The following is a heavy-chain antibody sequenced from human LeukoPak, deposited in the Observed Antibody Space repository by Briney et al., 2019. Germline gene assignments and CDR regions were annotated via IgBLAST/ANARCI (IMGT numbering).Heavy chain of an antibody. CDR2: IKSDGTMT. V-gene: IGHV3-74*01. CDR3: ATGNYNKPFDY. D-gene: IGHD1-7*01. CDR1: GFSFSEYW. Sequence: PGGSLRLSCAVSGFSFSEYWMHWVRQTPGKWLVWVSRIKSDGTMTNYADSVKGRFTISRDNAKNTLYLQMNSLRAEDTAVYYCATGNYNKPFDYWGQGTLVTVSS. J-gene: IGHJ4*02.